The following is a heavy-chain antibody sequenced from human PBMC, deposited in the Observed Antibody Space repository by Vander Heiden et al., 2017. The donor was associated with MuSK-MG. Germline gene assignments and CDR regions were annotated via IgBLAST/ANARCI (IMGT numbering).Heavy chain of an antibody. V-gene: IGHV3-7*01. J-gene: IGHJ4*02. D-gene: IGHD1-7*01. Sequence: EVQLVESGGDLVQPGGSLRLSGAASGFTFSRNWMIWVRQAPGKGLEWVANIKGDGSEENYVDSVKGRFTISRDNAKNSLYLQMNSLRGEDTAVYYCARGGDLTRTTYAKLFDYWGQGTLVTVSS. CDR3: ARGGDLTRTTYAKLFDY. CDR1: GFTFSRNW. CDR2: IKGDGSEE.